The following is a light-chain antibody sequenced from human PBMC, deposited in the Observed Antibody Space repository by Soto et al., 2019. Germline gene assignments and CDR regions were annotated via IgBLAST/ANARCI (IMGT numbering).Light chain of an antibody. CDR3: QQYGSSSWT. CDR2: GTS. CDR1: QSVSSSY. J-gene: IGKJ1*01. Sequence: EIVLTQSPGTLSLSPGERATLSCRASQSVSSSYLAWYQQKPGQAHRLLIYGTSSRATAIPDRFSGSGSGNDFTLTISRLEPEDFAVYYCQQYGSSSWTFGQGTKVEIK. V-gene: IGKV3-20*01.